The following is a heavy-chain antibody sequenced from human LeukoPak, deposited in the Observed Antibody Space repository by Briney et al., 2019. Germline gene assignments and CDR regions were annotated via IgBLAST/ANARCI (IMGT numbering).Heavy chain of an antibody. CDR1: DGSISSYY. CDR2: IYYTGTT. D-gene: IGHD3-22*01. J-gene: IGHJ4*02. Sequence: SETLSLTCTVSDGSISSYYWNWFRQPPGKGLEWIGHIYYTGTTHYNPSLQSRVSISIDTSKNQFSLKPRSVTAVDTAVYYCARWGHFDTSGYFVADYWGQGTLITVSS. V-gene: IGHV4-59*01. CDR3: ARWGHFDTSGYFVADY.